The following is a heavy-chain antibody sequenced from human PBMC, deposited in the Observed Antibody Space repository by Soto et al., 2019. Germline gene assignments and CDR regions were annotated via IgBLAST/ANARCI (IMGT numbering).Heavy chain of an antibody. D-gene: IGHD3-22*01. CDR3: TRNYYYDSSGYYIHYYYGMDV. J-gene: IGHJ6*02. CDR2: IRSKANSYAT. Sequence: GGSLRLSCAASGFTFSGSAMHWVRQASGKGLEWVGRIRSKANSYATAYAASVRGRFTISRDDSKNTAYLQMNSLKTEDTAVYYCTRNYYYDSSGYYIHYYYGMDVWGQGTTVTVSS. CDR1: GFTFSGSA. V-gene: IGHV3-73*01.